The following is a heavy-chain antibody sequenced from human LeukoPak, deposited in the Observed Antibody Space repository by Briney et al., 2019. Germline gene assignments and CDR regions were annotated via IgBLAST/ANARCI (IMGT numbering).Heavy chain of an antibody. CDR2: ISSNGSTI. D-gene: IGHD2-2*01. V-gene: IGHV3-11*01. CDR3: PRSIPAGNRR. Sequence: GGSLRLSCAASGFTFSDYDMNWIRQAPGKGLEWVSYISSNGSTIDYADSVKGRFTISRDNAKNSLYLQMNSLRAEDTAVYYRPRSIPAGNRRWSQGCLVTVSS. CDR1: GFTFSDYD. J-gene: IGHJ4*02.